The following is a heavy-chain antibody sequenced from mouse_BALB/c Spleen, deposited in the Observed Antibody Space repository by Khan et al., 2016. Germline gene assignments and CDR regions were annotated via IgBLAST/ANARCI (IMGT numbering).Heavy chain of an antibody. Sequence: VQLQESGAELARPGASVKMSCKASGYTFTSYTMHWVKQRPGQGLEWIGYINPSSGYTNYNQKFKDKATLTADKSSSTAYMQLSSLTSEDSAVYYCARDRYEERVCDYWGQGTTLTVSS. CDR3: ARDRYEERVCDY. J-gene: IGHJ2*01. V-gene: IGHV1-4*01. D-gene: IGHD2-14*01. CDR1: GYTFTSYT. CDR2: INPSSGYT.